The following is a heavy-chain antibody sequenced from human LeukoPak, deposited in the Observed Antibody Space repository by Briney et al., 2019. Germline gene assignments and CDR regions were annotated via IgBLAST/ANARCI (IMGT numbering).Heavy chain of an antibody. V-gene: IGHV3-23*01. Sequence: PGGSLRLSCAASGFTFSSYAMSWVRQVPGQELEWVSTISGSGGSTDYADSVKGRFTISRDNSKNTLYLQMNSLRAEDTAVYYCAKDRVVCSTTSCYPGFDYWGQGTLVTVSS. CDR3: AKDRVVCSTTSCYPGFDY. D-gene: IGHD2-2*01. J-gene: IGHJ4*02. CDR2: ISGSGGST. CDR1: GFTFSSYA.